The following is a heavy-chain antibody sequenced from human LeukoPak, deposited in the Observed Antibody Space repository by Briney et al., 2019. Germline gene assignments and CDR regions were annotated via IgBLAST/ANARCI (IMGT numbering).Heavy chain of an antibody. J-gene: IGHJ2*01. CDR1: GFTFRSYD. Sequence: GGSQRLSCAASGFTFRSYDMHWVRQATGKGLEWVSGIGTAGEIYYPGSVKGRFTISRENAKNSLYLQMNSLRAGDTAVYYCARAAYSSTWYSRYFDLWGRGTLVTVSS. CDR2: IGTAGEI. D-gene: IGHD6-13*01. V-gene: IGHV3-13*01. CDR3: ARAAYSSTWYSRYFDL.